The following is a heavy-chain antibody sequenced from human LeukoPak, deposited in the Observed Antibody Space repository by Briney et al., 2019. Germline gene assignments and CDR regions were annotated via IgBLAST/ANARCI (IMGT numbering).Heavy chain of an antibody. V-gene: IGHV3-7*01. D-gene: IGHD3-3*01. CDR1: GFTFSSYW. CDR3: ARVGWDFWSGYYREGYYYYYMDV. J-gene: IGHJ6*03. CDR2: IKQDGSEK. Sequence: GGSLRLSCAASGFTFSSYWMSWVRQAPGKGLEWVADIKQDGSEKYYVDSVKGRFTISRDNAKNSLYLQMNSLRAEGTAVYYCARVGWDFWSGYYREGYYYYYMDVWGKGTTVTVSS.